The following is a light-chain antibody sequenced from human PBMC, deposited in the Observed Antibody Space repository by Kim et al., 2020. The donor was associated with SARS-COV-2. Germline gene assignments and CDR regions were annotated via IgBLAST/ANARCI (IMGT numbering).Light chain of an antibody. CDR3: GSRDNNGPGV. CDR1: SLRKYP. V-gene: IGLV3-19*01. J-gene: IGLJ3*02. Sequence: ALGQTGRINCLGDSLRKYPASWYQQKPGQAPILVMHDKNNVRPSGVPDRFSGSNSGNTAFLTITGAQVEDEAAYYCGSRDNNGPGVFGGGTKLTVL. CDR2: DKN.